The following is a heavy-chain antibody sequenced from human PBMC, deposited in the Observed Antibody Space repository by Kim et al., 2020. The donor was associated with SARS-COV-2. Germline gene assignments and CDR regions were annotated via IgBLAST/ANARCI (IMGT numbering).Heavy chain of an antibody. V-gene: IGHV4-31*03. CDR2: IYYSGST. J-gene: IGHJ6*02. D-gene: IGHD3-3*01. Sequence: SETLSLTCTVSGGSISSGGYYWSWIRQHPGKGLEWIGYIYYSGSTYYNPSLKSRVTISVDTSKNQFSLKLSSVTAADTAVYYCAREWGGYRLYYYYGMDVWGQGTTVTVSS. CDR3: AREWGGYRLYYYYGMDV. CDR1: GGSISSGGYY.